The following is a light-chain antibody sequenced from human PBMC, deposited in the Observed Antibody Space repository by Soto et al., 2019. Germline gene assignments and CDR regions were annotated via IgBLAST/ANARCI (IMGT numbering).Light chain of an antibody. CDR2: AGS. Sequence: QSVLTQPASVSGSPGQSITISCSGTNNDIGNYDLVSWYQYHPDKAPKLIIYAGSKRPSGVSTRLSGSKSGNTASLTISGLQAEDEADYYCCSYAGTSAPYVFGSGTKVTVL. V-gene: IGLV2-23*01. CDR1: NNDIGNYDL. J-gene: IGLJ1*01. CDR3: CSYAGTSAPYV.